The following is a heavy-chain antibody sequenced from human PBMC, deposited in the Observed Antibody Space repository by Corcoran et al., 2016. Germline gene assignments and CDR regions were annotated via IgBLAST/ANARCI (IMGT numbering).Heavy chain of an antibody. CDR3: ARDAGGITMVRGPSGNWFDP. J-gene: IGHJ5*02. CDR2: IYYSGST. Sequence: QLQLQESGPGLVKPSETLSLTCTVSGGSISSSSYYWGWIRQPPGKGLEWIGSIYYSGSTYYNPSLKSRVTISVDTSKNQFSLKLSSVTAADTAVYSCARDAGGITMVRGPSGNWFDPWGQGTLVTVSS. CDR1: GGSISSSSYY. D-gene: IGHD3-10*01. V-gene: IGHV4-39*07.